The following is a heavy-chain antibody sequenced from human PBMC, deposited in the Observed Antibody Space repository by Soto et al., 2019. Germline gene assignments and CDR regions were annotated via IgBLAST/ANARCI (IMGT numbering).Heavy chain of an antibody. J-gene: IGHJ4*02. CDR2: ISNSGST. CDR1: GGRIETFY. V-gene: IGHV4-59*01. CDR3: ARILRDSQGWYHHDF. D-gene: IGHD6-19*01. Sequence: KPSETLYLTCIVSGGRIETFYWSWIRQPPGKGLEWIGYISNSGSTNYNPSLESRVTVSVDTAKNEFSLKLNSVTAADTATYFCARILRDSQGWYHHDFWGQGTLVTVSS.